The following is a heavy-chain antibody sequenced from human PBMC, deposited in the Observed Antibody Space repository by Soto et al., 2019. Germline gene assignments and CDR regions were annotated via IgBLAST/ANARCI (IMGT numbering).Heavy chain of an antibody. V-gene: IGHV3-33*01. J-gene: IGHJ6*02. Sequence: GSLRLSCAASGFTFSSYGMHWVRQAPGKGLGWVAVIWYDGSNKYYADSVKGRFTISRDNSKNTLYLQMNSLRAEDTAVYYCARDYCSSTSCYFVYYYGMDVWGQGTTVTVSS. CDR1: GFTFSSYG. D-gene: IGHD2-2*01. CDR2: IWYDGSNK. CDR3: ARDYCSSTSCYFVYYYGMDV.